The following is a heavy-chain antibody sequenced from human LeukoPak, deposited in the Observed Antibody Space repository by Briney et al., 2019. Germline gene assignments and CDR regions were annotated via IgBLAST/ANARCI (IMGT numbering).Heavy chain of an antibody. V-gene: IGHV3-7*01. CDR2: IKQDGSEK. CDR1: GFTFSSYW. Sequence: GGSLRLSCAASGFTFSSYWMSWVRQAPGKGLEWVANIKQDGSEKYYVDSVKGRFTISRDNAKSSLYLQMNSLRAEDTAVYYCARDRQEQQLVRIGYMDVWGKGTTVTVSS. CDR3: ARDRQEQQLVRIGYMDV. J-gene: IGHJ6*03. D-gene: IGHD6-6*01.